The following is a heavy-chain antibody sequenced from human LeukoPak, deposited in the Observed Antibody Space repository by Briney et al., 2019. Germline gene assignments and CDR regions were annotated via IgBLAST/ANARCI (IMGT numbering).Heavy chain of an antibody. Sequence: ASVKVSCKASGYTFTGYDINWVRQATGQGLEWMGWMNPNSGNTGYAQKFQGRVTMTRNTSISTAYMELSSLRSGDTAVYYCARSYYDFWSGYPRAFDIWGQGTMVTVSS. CDR3: ARSYYDFWSGYPRAFDI. CDR2: MNPNSGNT. J-gene: IGHJ3*02. V-gene: IGHV1-8*01. D-gene: IGHD3-3*01. CDR1: GYTFTGYD.